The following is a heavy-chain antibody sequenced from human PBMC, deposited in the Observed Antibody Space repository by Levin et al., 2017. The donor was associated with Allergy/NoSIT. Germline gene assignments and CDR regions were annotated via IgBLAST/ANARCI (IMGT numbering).Heavy chain of an antibody. D-gene: IGHD6-19*01. CDR3: ARQGTDSSGSDSSGGYYYMDV. CDR2: IYYTGST. CDR1: GGSITSRSFY. V-gene: IGHV4-39*01. Sequence: PSETLSLTCTVSGGSITSRSFYWGWVRQPPGMGLEWIGSIYYTGSTYYNPSLKSRVTISTDTSKNHFSLRLSSVTAADTAVYYCARQGTDSSGSDSSGGYYYMDVWGKGTTVTVSS. J-gene: IGHJ6*03.